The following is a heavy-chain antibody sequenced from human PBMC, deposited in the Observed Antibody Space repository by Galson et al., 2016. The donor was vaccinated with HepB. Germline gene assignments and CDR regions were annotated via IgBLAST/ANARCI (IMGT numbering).Heavy chain of an antibody. J-gene: IGHJ4*02. CDR1: GFTFSNYA. CDR2: IHREAGST. CDR3: AKDLYLA. D-gene: IGHD2-21*01. V-gene: IGHV3-23*01. Sequence: SLRLSCAASGFTFSNYAMSWMRQAPGKWLEWVSTIHREAGSTYYAESVKGRFTNSSDNSDNTLYRQMNNLRAEDTAVYYCAKDLYLAWGQGTLVTVSS.